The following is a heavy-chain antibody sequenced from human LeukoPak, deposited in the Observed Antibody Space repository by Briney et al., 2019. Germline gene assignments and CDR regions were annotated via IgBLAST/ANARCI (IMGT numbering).Heavy chain of an antibody. CDR3: ARDLSNVWLGGGYYYYMDV. Sequence: GGSLRLSCAASGFTFSSYSMNWVRQAPGKGLEWVSSISTSSSYIYYADSVKGRFTISRDNAKNSLYLQMNSLRAEDTTVYYCARDLSNVWLGGGYYYYMDVWGKGTTVTVSS. V-gene: IGHV3-21*01. CDR2: ISTSSSYI. D-gene: IGHD3-10*01. J-gene: IGHJ6*03. CDR1: GFTFSSYS.